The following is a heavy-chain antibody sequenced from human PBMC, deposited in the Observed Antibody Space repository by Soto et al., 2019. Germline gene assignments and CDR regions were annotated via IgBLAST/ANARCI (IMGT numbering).Heavy chain of an antibody. D-gene: IGHD6-19*01. CDR2: INSDGSST. CDR1: GFTFSSYW. V-gene: IGHV3-74*01. J-gene: IGHJ3*02. Sequence: PGGSLRLSCAASGFTFSSYWMHWVRQAPGKGLVWVSRINSDGSSTSYADSVKGRFSISRVNSKNTLYLQMNSLRAEDTAVYYCAKVRQWLYAFDIWGQGTMVTVSS. CDR3: AKVRQWLYAFDI.